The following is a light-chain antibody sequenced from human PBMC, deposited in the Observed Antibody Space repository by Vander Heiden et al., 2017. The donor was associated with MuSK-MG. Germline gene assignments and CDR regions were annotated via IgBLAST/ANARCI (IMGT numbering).Light chain of an antibody. Sequence: QSVLTQPPSVSGAPGQRVTISCTGSSPNIGAGYDVPWYQQLPGPAPNLLIYGNSNRPSGVPDRFSGSKSGTSASLATTGLQAEDEADYYCQSYDSSLSGYVFGTGTKVTVL. CDR3: QSYDSSLSGYV. CDR2: GNS. V-gene: IGLV1-40*01. CDR1: SPNIGAGYD. J-gene: IGLJ1*01.